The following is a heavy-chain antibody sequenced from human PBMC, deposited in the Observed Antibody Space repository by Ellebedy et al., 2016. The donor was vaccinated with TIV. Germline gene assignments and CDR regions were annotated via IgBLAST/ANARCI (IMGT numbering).Heavy chain of an antibody. CDR2: ITHSGST. D-gene: IGHD6-13*01. CDR3: ARGLARDY. CDR1: GGSFSGYY. V-gene: IGHV4-34*01. J-gene: IGHJ4*02. Sequence: QTLSLTCAVYGGSFSGYYWSWIRQPPGKGLEWIGEITHSGSTNYNPSLKIRITISVDTSKNQFSLNLSSVTAADTAVYYCARGLARDYWGQGTLVTVSS.